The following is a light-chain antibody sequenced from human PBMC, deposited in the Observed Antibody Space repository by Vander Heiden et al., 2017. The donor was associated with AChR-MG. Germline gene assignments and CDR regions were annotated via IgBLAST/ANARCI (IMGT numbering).Light chain of an antibody. V-gene: IGLV7-46*01. CDR2: ETS. J-gene: IGLJ3*02. CDR1: TGGVTSGHY. CDR3: LLYYSGVRV. Sequence: QAVVTQEPSLTVSPGGTATLTCGSSTGGVTSGHYPYWLQHKSGQAPRTLIYETSKKHSWTPARFSGSLLGGKAARTLSGAQRDDEAEYYCLLYYSGVRVFGGGTKLTVL.